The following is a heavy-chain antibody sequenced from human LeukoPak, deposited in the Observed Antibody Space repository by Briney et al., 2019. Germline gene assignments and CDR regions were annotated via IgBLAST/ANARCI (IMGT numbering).Heavy chain of an antibody. D-gene: IGHD3-22*01. CDR2: IIPILGIA. CDR1: GGTFSSYA. Sequence: SVNVSCKASGGTFSSYAIRWVRQAPGQGREWMGRIIPILGIANYAQKFQGRVTITADKSTSTAYMELSSLRADDTAVYYCAREGDDSSGSMDVWGKGTTVTVSS. J-gene: IGHJ6*03. CDR3: AREGDDSSGSMDV. V-gene: IGHV1-69*04.